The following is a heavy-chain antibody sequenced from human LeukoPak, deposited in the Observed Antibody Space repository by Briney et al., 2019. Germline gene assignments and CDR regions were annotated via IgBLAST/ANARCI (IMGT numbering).Heavy chain of an antibody. CDR3: VRGASSIAALNPFWYFDL. J-gene: IGHJ2*01. CDR2: ISPYNGNT. Sequence: GASVKVSCKASGYTFVNCAISWVRQAPGQGLEWMGWISPYNGNTNYAQKFQGRVTMTRDTSTNTVYMELSSLRSEDTAVFYCVRGASSIAALNPFWYFDLWGRGTLVTVSS. V-gene: IGHV1-18*01. D-gene: IGHD6-6*01. CDR1: GYTFVNCA.